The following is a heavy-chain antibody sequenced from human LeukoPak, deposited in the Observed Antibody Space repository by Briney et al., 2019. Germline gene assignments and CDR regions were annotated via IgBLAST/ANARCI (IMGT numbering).Heavy chain of an antibody. Sequence: PGGSLRLSCAASGFTFSSYWMHWVRQAPGKGLVWVSRINSDGSSTSYADSVKGRFTISRDNAKNTLYLQMNSLRAEDTAVYYCARAEGIAVPGNYYYGMDVWGKGTTVTVSS. D-gene: IGHD6-19*01. J-gene: IGHJ6*04. CDR1: GFTFSSYW. V-gene: IGHV3-74*01. CDR2: INSDGSST. CDR3: ARAEGIAVPGNYYYGMDV.